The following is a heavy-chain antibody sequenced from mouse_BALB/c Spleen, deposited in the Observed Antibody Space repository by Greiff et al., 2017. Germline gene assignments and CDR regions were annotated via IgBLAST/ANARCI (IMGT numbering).Heavy chain of an antibody. CDR3: ARRGIYYGNYFAY. Sequence: VQLKESGPELVKPGASVKISCKASGYTFTDYNMHWVKQSHGKSLEWIGYIYPYNGGTGYNQKFKSKATLTVDNSSSTAYMELRSLTSEDSAVYYCARRGIYYGNYFAYWGQGTLVTVSA. CDR1: GYTFTDYN. V-gene: IGHV1S29*02. CDR2: IYPYNGGT. D-gene: IGHD2-1*01. J-gene: IGHJ3*01.